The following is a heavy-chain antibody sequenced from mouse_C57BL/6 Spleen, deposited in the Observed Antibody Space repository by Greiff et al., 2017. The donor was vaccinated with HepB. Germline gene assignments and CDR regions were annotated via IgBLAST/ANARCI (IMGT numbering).Heavy chain of an antibody. D-gene: IGHD2-3*01. V-gene: IGHV5-9*04. CDR3: ARHDGPFAY. CDR1: GFTFSSYT. CDR2: ISGGGGNT. Sequence: EVQGVESGGGLVKPGGSLKLSCAASGFTFSSYTMSWVRQTPEKRLEWVATISGGGGNTYYPDSVKGRFTISRDNAKNTLYLQMSSLKSEDTAMYYCARHDGPFAYWGQGTLVTVSA. J-gene: IGHJ3*01.